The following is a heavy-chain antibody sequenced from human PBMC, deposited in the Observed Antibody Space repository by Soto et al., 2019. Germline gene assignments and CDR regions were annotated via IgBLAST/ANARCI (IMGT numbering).Heavy chain of an antibody. CDR2: ISGYDGRT. CDR3: AREGDVPYYYSGMAV. D-gene: IGHD2-21*02. V-gene: IGHV1-18*01. CDR1: GYTFTSYG. Sequence: ASVKVSCKASGYTFTSYGISWVRQAPGQGLEWMGWISGYDGRTNFAQKVQDRVTMTTDTSTSTVYMELRSLSSDDTAVYYCAREGDVPYYYSGMAVWGQGTTVTVSS. J-gene: IGHJ6*02.